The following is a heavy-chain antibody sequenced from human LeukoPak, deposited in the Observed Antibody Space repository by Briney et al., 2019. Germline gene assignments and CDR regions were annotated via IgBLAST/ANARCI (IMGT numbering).Heavy chain of an antibody. Sequence: ASVKVSCKASGYTFTSYGISWGRQAPGQGLEWMGWISAYNGNTNYAQKLQSSVTMTTDTSTSTAYMELRSLRSDDTAVYYCARDDPSLFLLYSYYGMDVWGQGTTVTVSS. CDR2: ISAYNGNT. CDR3: ARDDPSLFLLYSYYGMDV. D-gene: IGHD2-2*02. CDR1: GYTFTSYG. V-gene: IGHV1-18*01. J-gene: IGHJ6*02.